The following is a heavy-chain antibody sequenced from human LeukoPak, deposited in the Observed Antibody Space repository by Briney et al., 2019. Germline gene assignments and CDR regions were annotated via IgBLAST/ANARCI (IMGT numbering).Heavy chain of an antibody. CDR2: IYYSGST. Sequence: SETLSLTCAVYGGSFSGYYWSWIRQPPGKGLEWIGYIYYSGSTNYNPSLKSRITISLDTSKNQFSLRLKSVAAADTAMYYCARQDYGEVNWGQGTLVTVSS. D-gene: IGHD4-17*01. CDR3: ARQDYGEVN. V-gene: IGHV4-34*01. CDR1: GGSFSGYY. J-gene: IGHJ4*02.